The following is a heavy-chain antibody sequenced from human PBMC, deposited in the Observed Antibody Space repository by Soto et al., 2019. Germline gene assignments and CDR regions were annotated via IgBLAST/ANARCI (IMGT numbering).Heavy chain of an antibody. D-gene: IGHD1-26*01. CDR2: IYHSGST. CDR3: ARDWGGSPHS. CDR1: GGSXSSGGYS. J-gene: IGHJ4*02. Sequence: SSETLSLTCAVSGGSXSSGGYSCNWIRQPPGKGLEWIGYIYHSGSTYYNPSLKSRVTISVDRSKNQFSLKLSSVTAADTAVYFCARDWGGSPHSWGPGTLVTVSS. V-gene: IGHV4-30-2*01.